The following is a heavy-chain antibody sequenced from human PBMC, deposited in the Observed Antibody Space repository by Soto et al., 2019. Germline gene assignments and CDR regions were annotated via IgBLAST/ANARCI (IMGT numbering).Heavy chain of an antibody. CDR3: AKDAFRATVTAPFDY. V-gene: IGHV3-30*18. CDR1: GFTFMNYG. J-gene: IGHJ4*02. D-gene: IGHD4-17*01. CDR2: ISFDGSKK. Sequence: GGSLRLSCAASGFTFMNYGMHWVRQAPGKGLEWVAMISFDGSKKYYTDSVEGRFTISRDNPKNTLFLQMNSLRGEDTAVYYCAKDAFRATVTAPFDYWGQGALVTVSS.